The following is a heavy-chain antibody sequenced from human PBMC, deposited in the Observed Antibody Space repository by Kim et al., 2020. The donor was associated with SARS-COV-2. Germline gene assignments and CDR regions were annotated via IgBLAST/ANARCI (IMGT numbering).Heavy chain of an antibody. V-gene: IGHV3-23*01. J-gene: IGHJ4*02. D-gene: IGHD6-13*01. CDR2: IGGSGCNT. CDR3: AKDRAAAAGTGPFDY. Sequence: GGSLRLSCAASGFTFSSYAMTWVRQAPGQGLEWVSAIGGSGCNTYYADSVRGRFTISRDNSQNTVFLQVTSLRDDDTAVYYCAKDRAAAAGTGPFDYWGQGTMVTVSS. CDR1: GFTFSSYA.